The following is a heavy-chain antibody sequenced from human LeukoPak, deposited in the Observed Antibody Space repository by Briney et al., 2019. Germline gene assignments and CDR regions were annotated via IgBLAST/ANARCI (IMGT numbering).Heavy chain of an antibody. Sequence: SVKVSCKASGGTFSSYAISWVRQAPGQGLEWMGGIIPIFGSANYAQKFQGRVTITADESTSTAYMELSSLRSEDTAVYYCARSSRGHFHYYYYGMDVWGQGTTVTVSS. CDR3: ARSSRGHFHYYYYGMDV. D-gene: IGHD6-25*01. CDR2: IIPIFGSA. V-gene: IGHV1-69*13. CDR1: GGTFSSYA. J-gene: IGHJ6*02.